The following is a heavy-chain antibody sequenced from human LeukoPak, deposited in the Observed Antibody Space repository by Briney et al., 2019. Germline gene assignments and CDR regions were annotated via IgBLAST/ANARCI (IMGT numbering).Heavy chain of an antibody. CDR1: GYSFTNYW. CDR3: ARRSGSFQGDYNFDY. J-gene: IGHJ4*02. D-gene: IGHD1-26*01. V-gene: IGHV5-51*01. CDR2: IYPGDSDT. Sequence: GESLKISCKGSGYSFTNYWIGWVRQMPGKGLEWMGIIYPGDSDTRYSPSFQGQVTISADKSISTAYLQWSSLKASDTAMYYCARRSGSFQGDYNFDYWGQGTLVTVSS.